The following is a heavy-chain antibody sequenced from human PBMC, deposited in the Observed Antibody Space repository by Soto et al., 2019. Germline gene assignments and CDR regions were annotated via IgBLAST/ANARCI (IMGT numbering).Heavy chain of an antibody. V-gene: IGHV4-4*02. Sequence: SETLSLTCGVSGGTVASSHWCSCVRQSPGRGLEWIGNVYHTGDTNFNPSLQSRVTFSVDRSNNQFSLRLTSVTAADTAVYFCAREIVTAGGNNYFDPWGPGTLVTVSS. CDR3: AREIVTAGGNNYFDP. J-gene: IGHJ5*02. D-gene: IGHD2-21*02. CDR1: GGTVASSHW. CDR2: VYHTGDT.